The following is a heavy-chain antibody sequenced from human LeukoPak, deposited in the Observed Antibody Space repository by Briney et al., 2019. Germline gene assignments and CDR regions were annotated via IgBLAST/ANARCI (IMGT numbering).Heavy chain of an antibody. CDR2: ISGSGGST. CDR3: AKESSSGYRYFGY. CDR1: GFTFSSQA. V-gene: IGHV3-23*01. J-gene: IGHJ4*02. D-gene: IGHD3-22*01. Sequence: GGSLRLSCAASGFTFSSQAMTWVRQAPGKGLEWVSAISGSGGSTYYADPVKGRFTISRDNSKNTLYLQMNSLRAEDTAVYYCAKESSSGYRYFGYWGQGTLVTVSS.